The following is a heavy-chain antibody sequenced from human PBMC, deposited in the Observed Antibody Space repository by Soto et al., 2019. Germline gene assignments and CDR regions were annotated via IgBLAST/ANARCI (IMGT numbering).Heavy chain of an antibody. CDR3: AKNQGVELVPLATVDWFDP. Sequence: LRLSCAASGFIFENFGMSWVRQAPGKGLEWISSISGSGFKKYYADSVKGRFTISRDNSKSTVYLELNNLSAEDTAVYHCAKNQGVELVPLATVDWFDPWGQGSAVTVSS. CDR1: GFIFENFG. D-gene: IGHD1-26*01. CDR2: ISGSGFKK. V-gene: IGHV3-23*01. J-gene: IGHJ5*02.